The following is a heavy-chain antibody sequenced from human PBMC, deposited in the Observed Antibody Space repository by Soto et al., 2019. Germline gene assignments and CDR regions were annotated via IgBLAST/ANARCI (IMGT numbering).Heavy chain of an antibody. CDR3: ARRGPGTYFDY. V-gene: IGHV3-23*01. Sequence: EVQLLESGGGLVQPGGSLRLSCATSGFTFGSNAMNWVRQAPGKGLEWVSVISGSGGSTYYADSVKGRFTISRDNSKNTLYLQMNSLRAEDTAVYYCARRGPGTYFDYWGQGTLVTVSS. CDR2: ISGSGGST. CDR1: GFTFGSNA. J-gene: IGHJ4*02. D-gene: IGHD6-13*01.